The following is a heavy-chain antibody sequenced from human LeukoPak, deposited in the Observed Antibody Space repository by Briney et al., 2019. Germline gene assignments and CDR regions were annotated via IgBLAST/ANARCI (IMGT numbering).Heavy chain of an antibody. V-gene: IGHV1-2*02. CDR3: ARGFLRRVVPAARGYAFDI. CDR2: INPNSGGT. Sequence: ASVKVSCKASGYTFTGYYMHWVRQAPGQGLEWMGWINPNSGGTNYAQKSQGRVTMTRDTSISTAYMELSRLRSDDTAVYYCARGFLRRVVPAARGYAFDIWGQGTMVTVSS. CDR1: GYTFTGYY. D-gene: IGHD2-2*01. J-gene: IGHJ3*02.